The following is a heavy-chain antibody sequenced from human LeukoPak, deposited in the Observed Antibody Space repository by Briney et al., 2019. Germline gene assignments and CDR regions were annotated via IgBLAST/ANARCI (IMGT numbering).Heavy chain of an antibody. D-gene: IGHD3-22*01. CDR1: GLTFSSYN. CDR2: ISSSSNYI. CDR3: ARDPWRYYGSRSYSYFDY. V-gene: IGHV3-21*01. Sequence: GGSLRLSCAASGLTFSSYNMNWVRQAPGKGLEWVSFISSSSNYIYYTDSVKGRFTISRDNAKNSLYLQMNSLRAEDTAVYYCARDPWRYYGSRSYSYFDYWGQGTLVTVSS. J-gene: IGHJ4*02.